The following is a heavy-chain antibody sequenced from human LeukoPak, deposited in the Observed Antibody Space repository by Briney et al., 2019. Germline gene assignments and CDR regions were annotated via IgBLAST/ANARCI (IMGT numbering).Heavy chain of an antibody. D-gene: IGHD5-18*01. J-gene: IGHJ6*03. CDR2: IYYSGST. CDR3: ARQMDTAMVTGHYYYYMDV. V-gene: IGHV4-59*08. CDR1: GGSISSYY. Sequence: SETLSLTCTVSGGSISSYYWSWIRQPPGKGLEWIGYIYYSGSTNYNPSLKSRVTISVDTSKNQFFLKLSSVTAADTAVYYCARQMDTAMVTGHYYYYMDVWGKGTTVTVSS.